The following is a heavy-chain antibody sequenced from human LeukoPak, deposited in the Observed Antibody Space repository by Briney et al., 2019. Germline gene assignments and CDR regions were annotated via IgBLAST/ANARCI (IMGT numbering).Heavy chain of an antibody. V-gene: IGHV4-59*01. J-gene: IGHJ4*02. CDR3: ARAHSSGRIIDY. D-gene: IGHD6-19*01. CDR1: GGSISNYY. CDR2: IYYSGST. Sequence: SETLSLTCTVSGGSISNYYWSWIRQPPGKGLEWIGHIYYSGSTNYNPSLKSRVTISVDTSKNQFSLKLSSVTAADTAVYYCARAHSSGRIIDYWGQGTLVTVSS.